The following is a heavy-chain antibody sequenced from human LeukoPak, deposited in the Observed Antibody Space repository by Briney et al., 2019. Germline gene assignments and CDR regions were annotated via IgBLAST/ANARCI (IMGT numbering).Heavy chain of an antibody. CDR1: GGSFSGYY. D-gene: IGHD6-25*01. CDR3: AREVSSGPFDWFDP. J-gene: IGHJ5*02. V-gene: IGHV4-34*01. CDR2: INHSGST. Sequence: PSETLSLTCAVYGGSFSGYYWGWIRQPPGKGLEWIGEINHSGSTNYNPSLKSRVTISVDTSKNQFSLKLSSVTAADTAVYYCAREVSSGPFDWFDPWGQGTLVTVSS.